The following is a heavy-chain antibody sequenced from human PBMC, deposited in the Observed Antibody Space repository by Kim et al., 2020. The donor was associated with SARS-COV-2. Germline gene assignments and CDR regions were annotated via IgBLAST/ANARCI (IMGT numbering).Heavy chain of an antibody. CDR2: IKQDGSEK. V-gene: IGHV3-7*01. Sequence: GGSLRLSCAASGFTFHRFWMSWVRQAPGKGLEWVANIKQDGSEKYYVDSVKGRFTISRDNAKNSLYLQMNSLRAEDTAVYYCAREGSFYGSGSYYVSDYWGQGTLVTVSS. J-gene: IGHJ4*02. D-gene: IGHD3-10*01. CDR3: AREGSFYGSGSYYVSDY. CDR1: GFTFHRFW.